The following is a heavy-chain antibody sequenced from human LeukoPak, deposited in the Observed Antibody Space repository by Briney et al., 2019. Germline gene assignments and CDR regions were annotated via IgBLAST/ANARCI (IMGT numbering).Heavy chain of an antibody. D-gene: IGHD4-17*01. CDR3: ALHINGDYESRFDP. J-gene: IGHJ5*02. V-gene: IGHV3-53*01. Sequence: GGSLRLSCAASGFSLSSNYLSWVRQAPGKGLEWVSVMYSGGSTFYSDSVKGRFTISRDNSKNTFNLQMNSLRAADTAIYYCALHINGDYESRFDPWGQGTLVTVSS. CDR1: GFSLSSNY. CDR2: MYSGGST.